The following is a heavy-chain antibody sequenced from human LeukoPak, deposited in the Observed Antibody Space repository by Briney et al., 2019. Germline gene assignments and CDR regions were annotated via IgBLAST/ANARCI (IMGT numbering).Heavy chain of an antibody. V-gene: IGHV4-39*02. D-gene: IGHD3-9*01. CDR2: IYYSGST. CDR1: GGSLSSSSYY. CDR3: TRGSYDVLTGYSTLGEY. Sequence: SETLSLTCTVSGGSLSSSSYYWGWVRQPPGKGLEWIGNIYYSGSTYYNPSLKSRLTISLDTSQRHFSLRLSSVIAADTASYYCTRGSYDVLTGYSTLGEYWGQGTLVTVSS. J-gene: IGHJ4*02.